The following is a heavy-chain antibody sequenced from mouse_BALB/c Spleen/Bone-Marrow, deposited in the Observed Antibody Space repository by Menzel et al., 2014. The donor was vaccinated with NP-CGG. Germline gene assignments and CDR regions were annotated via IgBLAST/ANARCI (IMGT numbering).Heavy chain of an antibody. CDR2: IDPSDSET. Sequence: QVQLQQSGAEFVKPGAPVKLSCKASGYTFTRYWMHWVRRRPGRGLEWIGKIDPSDSETHYNHEFKDKATLTVDKSSSTAYIQLSSLTSEDSAVYFCARSGGNYVAWFVYWGQGTLVTVSP. V-gene: IGHV1-69*02. CDR1: GYTFTRYW. J-gene: IGHJ3*01. D-gene: IGHD2-1*01. CDR3: ARSGGNYVAWFVY.